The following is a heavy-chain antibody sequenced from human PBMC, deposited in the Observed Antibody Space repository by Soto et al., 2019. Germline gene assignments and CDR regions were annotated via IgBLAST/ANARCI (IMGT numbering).Heavy chain of an antibody. Sequence: SETLSLTCTVSGGSISSSSYYWGWIRQPPGKGLEWIGSIYYSGSTYYNPSLKSRVTISVDTSKNQFSLKLSSVTAADTAVYYCAVIAARPYYYYYGMDVWGQGITVTVSS. CDR1: GGSISSSSYY. CDR3: AVIAARPYYYYYGMDV. J-gene: IGHJ6*02. V-gene: IGHV4-39*01. CDR2: IYYSGST. D-gene: IGHD6-6*01.